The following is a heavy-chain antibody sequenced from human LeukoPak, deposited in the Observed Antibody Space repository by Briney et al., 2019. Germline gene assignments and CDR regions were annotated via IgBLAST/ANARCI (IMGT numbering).Heavy chain of an antibody. CDR1: GFNLHRHA. D-gene: IGHD6-19*01. Sequence: GGSLRLSCAASGFNLHRHAMSWVRQTPGKGLEWVASISDRGTYIYYADSVKGRFTISRDNAKNSLYLQMNSLRAEDTALYYCAKDSSGWFSGAFDIWGQGTMVTVSS. V-gene: IGHV3-21*04. J-gene: IGHJ3*02. CDR2: ISDRGTYI. CDR3: AKDSSGWFSGAFDI.